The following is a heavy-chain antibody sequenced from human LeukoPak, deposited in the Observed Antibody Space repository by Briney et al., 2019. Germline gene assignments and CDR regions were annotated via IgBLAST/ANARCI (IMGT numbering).Heavy chain of an antibody. CDR2: MSYSGIT. J-gene: IGHJ6*02. CDR3: RAYGSGSNYGMDV. V-gene: IGHV4-59*08. Sequence: PSETLSLTCTVSGGSISSYYWSWIRQPPGRGLEWIGYMSYSGITQYNPSVNSRVTISLDTSKNQLSLTLTSVTAADTAVYYCRAYGSGSNYGMDVWGQGTTVTVSS. CDR1: GGSISSYY. D-gene: IGHD3-10*01.